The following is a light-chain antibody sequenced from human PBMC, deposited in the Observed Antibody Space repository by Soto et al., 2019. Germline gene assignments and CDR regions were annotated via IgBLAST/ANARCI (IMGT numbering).Light chain of an antibody. V-gene: IGLV2-8*01. CDR3: SSYAGSTNAV. CDR1: SSDVGGYNY. CDR2: EVS. Sequence: QSALTQPPSASGSPGQSVTISCTGNSSDVGGYNYVSWYQQHPGKAPKLMIYEVSKRPSGVPDRFSGSKSGNTASLTVSGLQAEDEADYYCSSYAGSTNAVFGGGTQLTVL. J-gene: IGLJ7*01.